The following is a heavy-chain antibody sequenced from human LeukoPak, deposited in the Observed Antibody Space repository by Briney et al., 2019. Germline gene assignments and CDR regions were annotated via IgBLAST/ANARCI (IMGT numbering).Heavy chain of an antibody. V-gene: IGHV3-48*02. CDR3: ARDGDSSGYYAAFDI. D-gene: IGHD3-22*01. J-gene: IGHJ3*02. Sequence: PGGSLRLSCAASGFTFSSYSMNWVRQAPGEGLEWLSYISSSSSIIYYADSVKGRFTISRDNAKNSLYLQMNSLRDEDTAVYYCARDGDSSGYYAAFDIWGQGTMVTVSS. CDR2: ISSSSSII. CDR1: GFTFSSYS.